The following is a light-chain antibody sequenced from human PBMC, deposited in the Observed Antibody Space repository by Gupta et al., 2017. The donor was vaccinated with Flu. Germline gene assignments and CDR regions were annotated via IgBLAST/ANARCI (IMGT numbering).Light chain of an antibody. V-gene: IGLV7-46*01. J-gene: IGLJ3*02. CDR1: TGTVTSSQY. CDR3: LLTYGDMWV. Sequence: QAVVTQEPSLTVSPGGTVTLTCDSNTGTVTSSQYPYWFQQKPGQAPTTLIYNTYNKNSWTPDRFSGALLGGKAAPTLSGAQPEDEADYYCLLTYGDMWVFGGGTKLTVL. CDR2: NTY.